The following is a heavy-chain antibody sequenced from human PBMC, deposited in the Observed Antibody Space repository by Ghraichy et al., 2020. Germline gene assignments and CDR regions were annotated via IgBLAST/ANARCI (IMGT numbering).Heavy chain of an antibody. V-gene: IGHV3-23*01. CDR2: LSGTGKST. D-gene: IGHD3-10*01. CDR3: ATVLYGSGSYAAPIGD. J-gene: IGHJ4*01. Sequence: GGSLRLSCAASGFTFGNHAMSWVRQAPGKGLEWVAALSGTGKSTYYADSVKGRFTISRDNSKNTLFLQMSGVRPEDTATYYCATVLYGSGSYAAPIGDWGKGSHVVVSS. CDR1: GFTFGNHA.